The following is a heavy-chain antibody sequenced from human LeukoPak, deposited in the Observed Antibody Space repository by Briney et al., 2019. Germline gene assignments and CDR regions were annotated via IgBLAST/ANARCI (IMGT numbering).Heavy chain of an antibody. Sequence: GGSLRLSCAASGFTFSSYAMSWVRQAPGKGLEWVSVIYSGGSTYYADSVKGRFTISRDNSKNTLYLQMNSLRAEDTAVYYCARSRYCSSTSCYGDAFDIWGQGTMVTVSS. CDR2: IYSGGST. D-gene: IGHD2-2*01. CDR1: GFTFSSYA. CDR3: ARSRYCSSTSCYGDAFDI. V-gene: IGHV3-53*01. J-gene: IGHJ3*02.